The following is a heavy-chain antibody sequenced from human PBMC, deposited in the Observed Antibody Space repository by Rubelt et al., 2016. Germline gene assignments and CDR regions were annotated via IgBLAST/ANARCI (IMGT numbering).Heavy chain of an antibody. CDR2: IYPDSDT. J-gene: IGHJ5*02. V-gene: IGHV5-51*01. D-gene: IGHD1-26*01. Sequence: QMPGKGLEWMGIIYPDSDTRYSPSFQGQVTISADQSIDTAYLQWSSLKASDTAMYYCARFSGPLLSQNWFDPWGQGTLVTVSS. CDR3: ARFSGPLLSQNWFDP.